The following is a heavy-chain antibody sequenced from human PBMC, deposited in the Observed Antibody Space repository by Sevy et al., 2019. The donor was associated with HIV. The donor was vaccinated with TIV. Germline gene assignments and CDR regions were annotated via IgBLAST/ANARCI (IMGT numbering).Heavy chain of an antibody. CDR2: INPYNSIR. CDR3: ALPMGSTWYNWFDP. Sequence: ASVKVSCKTSGYNFTNFGITWVRQAPGQGLEWMGWINPYNSIRNYAQDLQGRVTMTADKSTRTAYMELRSLRSEDTAVYYGALPMGSTWYNWFDPWGQGTLVTVSS. D-gene: IGHD6-13*01. V-gene: IGHV1-18*01. J-gene: IGHJ5*02. CDR1: GYNFTNFG.